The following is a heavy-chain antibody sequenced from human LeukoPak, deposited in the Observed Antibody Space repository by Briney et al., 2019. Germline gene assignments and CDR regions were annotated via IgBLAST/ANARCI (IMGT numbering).Heavy chain of an antibody. CDR2: NIPLFGTT. CDR1: GGTFSSYA. CDR3: AYGLALTGWFDP. D-gene: IGHD3/OR15-3a*01. Sequence: SSVKVSCEASGGTFSSYAISWVRQAPGQGLEWMGRNIPLFGTTNYAQKFQGRVTITTDESTSTAYMELSSLRSEDTAVYYCAYGLALTGWFDPWGQGTLVTVSS. V-gene: IGHV1-69*05. J-gene: IGHJ5*02.